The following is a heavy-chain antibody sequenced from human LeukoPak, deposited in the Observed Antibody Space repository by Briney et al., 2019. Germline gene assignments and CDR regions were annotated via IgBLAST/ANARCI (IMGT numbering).Heavy chain of an antibody. CDR2: IIPIFGTT. Sequence: SVKVSCKASGGTFSSYAISWVRQAPGQGLEWMGGIIPIFGTTNYAQKFQGRVTITADESTTIAYMEPSSLRSEDTAVYYCARGGYSSSWPNDYWGQGTLVTVSS. V-gene: IGHV1-69*13. J-gene: IGHJ4*02. D-gene: IGHD6-13*01. CDR1: GGTFSSYA. CDR3: ARGGYSSSWPNDY.